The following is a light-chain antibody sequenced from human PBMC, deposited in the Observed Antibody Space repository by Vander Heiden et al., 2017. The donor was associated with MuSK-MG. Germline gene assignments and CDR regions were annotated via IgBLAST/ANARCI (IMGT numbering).Light chain of an antibody. V-gene: IGKV3-11*01. Sequence: EVVLTQSPATLSLPPGERATLSCRASQSVSSYLAWYQQKPGQAPRLLIYDASNRAAGVPARFSGGGSGTDFTLTISSLEPEESAVYYCQQRSNWPLTFGGGTKVEIK. CDR2: DAS. CDR3: QQRSNWPLT. CDR1: QSVSSY. J-gene: IGKJ4*01.